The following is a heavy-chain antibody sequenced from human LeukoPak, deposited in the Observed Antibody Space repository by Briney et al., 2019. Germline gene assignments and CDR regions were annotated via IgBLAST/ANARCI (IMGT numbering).Heavy chain of an antibody. CDR2: IYYSGST. V-gene: IGHV4-39*01. D-gene: IGHD2-15*01. CDR1: GGSISSSSYY. CDR3: ARGSAYCSGGSCYEFDY. Sequence: KPSETLSLTCTVSGGSISSSSYYWGWIRQPPGKGLEWIGSIYYSGSTYYNPSLKSRVTISVDTSKNQFSLKLSSVTAAGTAVYYCARGSAYCSGGSCYEFDYWGQGTLVTVSS. J-gene: IGHJ4*02.